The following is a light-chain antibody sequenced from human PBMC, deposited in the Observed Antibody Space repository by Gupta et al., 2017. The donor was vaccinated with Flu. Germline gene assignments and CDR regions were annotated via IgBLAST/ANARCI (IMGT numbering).Light chain of an antibody. Sequence: DIVMTQSPDSLVVPLGERATINCKSSQNILYSSIDKNYLAWYQQKPGLPPKLLIYWASTRESGVPDRFSGSGSGTDFTLTISKLQADDVAVYYCQQYYSAPWTFGQGTKVEIK. CDR1: QNILYSSIDKNY. J-gene: IGKJ1*01. CDR2: WAS. V-gene: IGKV4-1*01. CDR3: QQYYSAPWT.